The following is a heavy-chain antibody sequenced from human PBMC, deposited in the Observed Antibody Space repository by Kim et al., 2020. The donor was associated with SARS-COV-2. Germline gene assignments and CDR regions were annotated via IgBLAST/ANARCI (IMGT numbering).Heavy chain of an antibody. J-gene: IGHJ5*02. D-gene: IGHD6-19*01. Sequence: GGSLRLSCAASGFTFSSYSMNWVRQAPGKGLEWFSSISSSSSYIYYADSVKGRFTISRDNAKNSLYLQMNSLRAEDTAVYYCASFGPVAGISDPYNWFDPWGQGTLVTVSS. CDR3: ASFGPVAGISDPYNWFDP. CDR2: ISSSSSYI. CDR1: GFTFSSYS. V-gene: IGHV3-21*01.